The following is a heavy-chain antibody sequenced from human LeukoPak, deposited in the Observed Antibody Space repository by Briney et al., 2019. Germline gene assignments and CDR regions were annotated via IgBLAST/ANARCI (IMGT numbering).Heavy chain of an antibody. CDR1: GFTFRSYG. D-gene: IGHD2-2*01. CDR2: ISWNSGSI. J-gene: IGHJ3*02. V-gene: IGHV3-9*01. CDR3: AKDKWGHCSSTSCYAPRSAFDI. Sequence: PGTSLRLSCAASGFTFRSYGMHWVRQAPGKGLEWVSGISWNSGSIGYADSVKGRFTISRDNAKNSLYLQMNSLRAKDTALYYCAKDKWGHCSSTSCYAPRSAFDIWGQGTMVTVSS.